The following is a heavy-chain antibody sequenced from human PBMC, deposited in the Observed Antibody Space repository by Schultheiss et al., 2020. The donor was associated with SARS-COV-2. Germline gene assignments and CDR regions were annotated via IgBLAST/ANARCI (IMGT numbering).Heavy chain of an antibody. D-gene: IGHD2-2*01. J-gene: IGHJ5*02. CDR3: ARRTRYEPNWFDP. Sequence: GGSLRLSCKGSGDSFTNYWITWVRQMPGKGLEWMGRIDPSDSLTTYSPSFQGHVTFSVDKSISTVYLQWSSLKASDTGIYYCARRTRYEPNWFDPWGQGTLVTVSS. CDR1: GDSFTNYW. V-gene: IGHV5-10-1*01. CDR2: IDPSDSLT.